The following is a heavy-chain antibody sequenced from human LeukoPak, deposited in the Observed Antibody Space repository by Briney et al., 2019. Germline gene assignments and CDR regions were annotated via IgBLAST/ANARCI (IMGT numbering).Heavy chain of an antibody. Sequence: SETLSLTCTVSGGSISSYYWSWIRQPPGKGLEWIGYIYYSGSTNYNPSLKSRVTISVDTSKNQFSLKLSSVTAADTAVYYCARDVGPSGSYDYWGQGTLVTVSS. CDR3: ARDVGPSGSYDY. D-gene: IGHD1-26*01. J-gene: IGHJ4*02. CDR2: IYYSGST. CDR1: GGSISSYY. V-gene: IGHV4-59*01.